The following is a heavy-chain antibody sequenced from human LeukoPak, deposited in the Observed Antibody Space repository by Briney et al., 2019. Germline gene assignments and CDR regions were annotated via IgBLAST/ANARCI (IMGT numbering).Heavy chain of an antibody. Sequence: GASVKVSCKASGYTFTSYAISWVRQAPGQGLEGMGWISAYNGNTNYAQKYQGRVTMTTDTSTSTAYMELRSLRSDDTAVYYCARWEYCSSTSCYDESETFDYWGQGTLVTVSS. CDR1: GYTFTSYA. CDR3: ARWEYCSSTSCYDESETFDY. V-gene: IGHV1-18*01. D-gene: IGHD2-2*01. J-gene: IGHJ4*02. CDR2: ISAYNGNT.